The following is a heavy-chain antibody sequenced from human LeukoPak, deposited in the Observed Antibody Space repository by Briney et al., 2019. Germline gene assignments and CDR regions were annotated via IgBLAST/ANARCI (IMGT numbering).Heavy chain of an antibody. CDR2: ISYDGSNK. D-gene: IGHD4-23*01. V-gene: IGHV3-30-3*01. J-gene: IGHJ3*02. CDR3: ARDFGGNSHDAFDI. CDR1: GFTFSSYA. Sequence: QTGGSLRLSCAASGFTFSSYAMHWVRQAPGEGLEWVAVISYDGSNKYYADSVKGRFTISRDNSKNTLYLQMNSLRAEDTAVYYCARDFGGNSHDAFDIWGQGTMVTVSS.